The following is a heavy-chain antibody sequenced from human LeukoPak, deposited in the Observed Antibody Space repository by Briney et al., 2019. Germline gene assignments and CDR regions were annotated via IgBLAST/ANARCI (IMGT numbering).Heavy chain of an antibody. CDR3: AKAAARPWGAFDI. CDR1: GFTFDDYG. Sequence: GGSLRLSCAASGFTFDDYGMSWVRQAPGKGLEWVSAISGSGGSTYYADSVKGRFTISRDNSKNTLYLQMNSLRAEDTAVYYCAKAAARPWGAFDIWGQGTMVTVSS. D-gene: IGHD6-6*01. CDR2: ISGSGGST. J-gene: IGHJ3*02. V-gene: IGHV3-23*01.